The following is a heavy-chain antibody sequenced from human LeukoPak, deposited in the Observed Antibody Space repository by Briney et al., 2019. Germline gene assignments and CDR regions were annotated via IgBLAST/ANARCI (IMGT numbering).Heavy chain of an antibody. V-gene: IGHV1-2*02. Sequence: GGSLRLSCAASGFTFSSYAISWVRQAPGQGLEWMGWINPNSGGTNYAQKFQGRVTMTRDTSISTAYMELSRLRSDDTAVYYCARERDSGYDLAHFDHWGQGTLVTVSS. J-gene: IGHJ4*02. CDR1: GFTFSSYA. CDR2: INPNSGGT. CDR3: ARERDSGYDLAHFDH. D-gene: IGHD5-12*01.